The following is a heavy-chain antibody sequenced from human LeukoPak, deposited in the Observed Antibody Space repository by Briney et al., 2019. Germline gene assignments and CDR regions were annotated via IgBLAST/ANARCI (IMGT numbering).Heavy chain of an antibody. CDR3: ARDTGPWSGGDY. V-gene: IGHV1-46*01. D-gene: IGHD3-3*01. CDR1: GYTFTSYY. J-gene: IGHJ4*02. CDR2: INTSGGST. Sequence: GASVTVSCKASGYTFTSYYMHWVRQAPGQGLEWMGVINTSGGSTSYAQKFQGRAAMTRNMSTSRVYMERSSRRSEDTAVYYCARDTGPWSGGDYWGQGTLVTVSS.